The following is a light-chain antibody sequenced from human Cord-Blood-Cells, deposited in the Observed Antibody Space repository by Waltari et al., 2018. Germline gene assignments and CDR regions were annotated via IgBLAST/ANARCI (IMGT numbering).Light chain of an antibody. V-gene: IGLV2-14*01. Sequence: QSALTQPASVSGSPGQSITISCTGTSSDVGGYNYVSWYQPHPGNAPKLMIYEVSKLPSGVSNRFAGSKSGNTASLTISGLQAEDEADYYCSSYTSSSTRVEYVFGTGTKVTVL. CDR2: EVS. J-gene: IGLJ1*01. CDR3: SSYTSSSTRVEYV. CDR1: SSDVGGYNY.